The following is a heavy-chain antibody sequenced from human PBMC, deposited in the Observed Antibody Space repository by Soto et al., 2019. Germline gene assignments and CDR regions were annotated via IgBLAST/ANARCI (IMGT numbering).Heavy chain of an antibody. J-gene: IGHJ4*02. CDR1: GFTFSSYA. CDR2: ISGSGGST. V-gene: IGHV3-23*01. CDR3: ARRSSGWYFDY. D-gene: IGHD6-19*01. Sequence: EVQLLESGGGLVQPGGSLRLSCAASGFTFSSYAMSWVRQAPGKGLEWVSGISGSGGSTYYADSVKGRFTISRDNSKNTLYVQMKSLRAEDTSVDYCARRSSGWYFDYWGQGPLVPVSS.